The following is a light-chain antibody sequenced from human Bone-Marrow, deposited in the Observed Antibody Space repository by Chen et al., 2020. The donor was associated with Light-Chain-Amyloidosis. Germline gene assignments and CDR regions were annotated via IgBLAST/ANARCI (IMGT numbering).Light chain of an antibody. CDR3: QSADSSGTYEVI. J-gene: IGLJ2*01. V-gene: IGLV3-25*03. Sequence: SSELTHPPSVSQYPAQTSSITCSGDDLPTKYAYWYQQKPGQAPVLVIHRDTERPSGISERFSGSSSGTTATLTISGVQAEDEADYHCQSADSSGTYEVIFGGGTKLTVL. CDR1: DLPTKY. CDR2: RDT.